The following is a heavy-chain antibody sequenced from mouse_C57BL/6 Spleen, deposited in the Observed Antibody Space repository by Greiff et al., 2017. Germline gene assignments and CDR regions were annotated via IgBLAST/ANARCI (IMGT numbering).Heavy chain of an antibody. CDR3: ARDAGFDY. Sequence: DVKLVESEGGLVQPGSSMKLSCTASGFTFSDYYMAWVRQVPEKGLEWVANINYDGSSTYYLDSLKSRFIISRDNAKNILYLQMSSLKSEDTATYYCARDAGFDYWGQGTTLTVSS. CDR2: INYDGSST. J-gene: IGHJ2*01. CDR1: GFTFSDYY. V-gene: IGHV5-16*01.